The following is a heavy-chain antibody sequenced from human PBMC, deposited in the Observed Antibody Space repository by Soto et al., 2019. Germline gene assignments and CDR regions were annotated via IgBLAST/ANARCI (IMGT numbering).Heavy chain of an antibody. V-gene: IGHV4-30-4*01. CDR3: ARGKKTYYDFWSGYYNY. CDR2: IYYSGST. Sequence: SETLSLTCTVSGGSISSGDYYWSWIRQPPGKGLEWIGYIYYSGSTYYNPSLKSRVTISVDTSKNQFSLKLSSVTAADTAVYYCARGKKTYYDFWSGYYNYWGQGTLVTVSS. J-gene: IGHJ4*02. D-gene: IGHD3-3*01. CDR1: GGSISSGDYY.